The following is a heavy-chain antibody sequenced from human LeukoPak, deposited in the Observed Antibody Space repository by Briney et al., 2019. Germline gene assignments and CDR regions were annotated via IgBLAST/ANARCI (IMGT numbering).Heavy chain of an antibody. CDR1: GGSISSGDYY. D-gene: IGHD3-10*01. J-gene: IGHJ6*02. V-gene: IGHV4-30-4*01. CDR2: THYSGST. CDR3: ARDQADYGSGINYYYYGMDV. Sequence: SETLSLTCTVSGGSISSGDYYWSWIRQPPGKGLEWLGYTHYSGSTYYNPSLKSRVTISVDTSKNQFSLKLSSVTAADTAVYYCARDQADYGSGINYYYYGMDVWGQGTTVTVSS.